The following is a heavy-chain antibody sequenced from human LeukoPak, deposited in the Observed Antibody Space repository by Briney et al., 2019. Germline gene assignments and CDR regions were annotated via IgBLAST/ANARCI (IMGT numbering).Heavy chain of an antibody. Sequence: SETLSLTCTVSGGSISSSSYYWGWIRQPPGKGLEWIGSIYYSGSTYYNPSLKSRVTISVDTSKNQFSLKLRSVTAADTAVYYCARGLRKYYYYYGMDVWGKGTTVTVSS. CDR3: ARGLRKYYYYYGMDV. V-gene: IGHV4-39*01. CDR1: GGSISSSSYY. CDR2: IYYSGST. J-gene: IGHJ6*04. D-gene: IGHD4-17*01.